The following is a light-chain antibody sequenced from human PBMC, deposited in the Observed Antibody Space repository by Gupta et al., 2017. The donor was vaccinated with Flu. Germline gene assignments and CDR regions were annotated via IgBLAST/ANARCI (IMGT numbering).Light chain of an antibody. J-gene: IGKJ1*01. Sequence: DIRMTQSPSTLSASMGDTVTISCRASQSIDHCLAWYQQKPGKAPKLLIYKASSLENGVPSRFSGSGSGTKFTLTINGLQSDDLATYFCQQYYSYRTFGQGTKVEIK. V-gene: IGKV1-5*03. CDR3: QQYYSYRT. CDR1: QSIDHC. CDR2: KAS.